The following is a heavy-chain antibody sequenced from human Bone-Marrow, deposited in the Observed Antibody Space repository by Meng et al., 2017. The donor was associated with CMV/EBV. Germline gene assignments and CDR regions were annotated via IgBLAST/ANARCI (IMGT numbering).Heavy chain of an antibody. CDR3: AKDRYSSSWYPDVGYFQH. V-gene: IGHV3-7*03. CDR2: IKQDGSEE. Sequence: GESLKISCAASRFTFSPYWMSWVRQAPGKGLEWVAKIKQDGSEEYYVDSVKGRFTISRDNAKNSLDLQMNSLRAEDTALYYCAKDRYSSSWYPDVGYFQHWGQGTLVTVSS. J-gene: IGHJ1*01. CDR1: RFTFSPYW. D-gene: IGHD6-13*01.